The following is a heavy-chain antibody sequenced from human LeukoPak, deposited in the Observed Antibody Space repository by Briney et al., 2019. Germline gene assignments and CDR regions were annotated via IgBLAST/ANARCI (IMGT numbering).Heavy chain of an antibody. J-gene: IGHJ4*02. Sequence: GGSLRLSCAASGFTFSSYAMIWVRQAPGKGLEWVSSISSSSSYIYYADSVKGRFTISRDNAKNSLYLQMNSLRAEDTAVYYCARDPRGYSGYDNDYWGQGTLVTVSS. CDR3: ARDPRGYSGYDNDY. D-gene: IGHD5-12*01. CDR2: ISSSSSYI. CDR1: GFTFSSYA. V-gene: IGHV3-21*01.